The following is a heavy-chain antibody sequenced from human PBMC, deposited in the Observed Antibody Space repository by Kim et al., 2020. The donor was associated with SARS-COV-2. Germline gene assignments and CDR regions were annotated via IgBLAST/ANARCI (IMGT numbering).Heavy chain of an antibody. Sequence: SVKGRFTISRDNAKNSLYLQMNSLRDEDTAVYYCARDSPDTPPPQDAFDIWGQGTMVTVSS. V-gene: IGHV3-48*02. J-gene: IGHJ3*02. CDR3: ARDSPDTPPPQDAFDI.